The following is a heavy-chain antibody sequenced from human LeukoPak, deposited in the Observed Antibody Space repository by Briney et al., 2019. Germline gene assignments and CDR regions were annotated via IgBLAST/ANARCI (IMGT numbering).Heavy chain of an antibody. D-gene: IGHD3-10*01. J-gene: IGHJ4*02. CDR2: IYPGDSDT. V-gene: IGHV5-51*01. CDR3: ARVFQAGYSSGTFPFDF. CDR1: GYSFTSYW. Sequence: GESLKISFKGSGYSFTSYWIGWVRQMPGKGLEWMGIIYPGDSDTRKSPSFQGQVTISADKSISTAYLQGSSLKASDTAMYYCARVFQAGYSSGTFPFDFWGQGTLVTVSS.